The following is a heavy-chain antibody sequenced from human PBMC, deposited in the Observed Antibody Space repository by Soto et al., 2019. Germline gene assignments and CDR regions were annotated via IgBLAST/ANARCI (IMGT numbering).Heavy chain of an antibody. CDR2: ISYDGSNK. CDR3: AKSSLLGIPLYFDY. CDR1: GFTFSSYG. D-gene: IGHD5-18*01. V-gene: IGHV3-30*18. J-gene: IGHJ4*02. Sequence: GGSLRLSCAASGFTFSSYGMHWVRQAPGKGLEWVAVISYDGSNKYYADSVKGRFTISRDNSKNTLYLQMNSLRAEDTAVYYCAKSSLLGIPLYFDYWGQGTLVTVSS.